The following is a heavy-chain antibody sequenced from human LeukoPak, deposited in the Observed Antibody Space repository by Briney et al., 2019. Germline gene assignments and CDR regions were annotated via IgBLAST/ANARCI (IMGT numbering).Heavy chain of an antibody. CDR1: GFTFDDYA. Sequence: GGSLRLSYAASGFTFDDYAMHWVRQAPGKGLEWVSGISWNSGGIGYADSVKGRFTISRDNAKNSLYLQMNSLRAEDTALYYCAKDKALGGSGYYSGLDYWGQGTLVTVSS. CDR3: AKDKALGGSGYYSGLDY. CDR2: ISWNSGGI. V-gene: IGHV3-9*01. J-gene: IGHJ4*02. D-gene: IGHD3-22*01.